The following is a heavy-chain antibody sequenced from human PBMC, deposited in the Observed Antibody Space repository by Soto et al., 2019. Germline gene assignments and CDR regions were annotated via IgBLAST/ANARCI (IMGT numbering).Heavy chain of an antibody. V-gene: IGHV3-30*18. Sequence: GESLKISCAASGFTFSSYGMHWVRQAPGKGLEWVAVISYDGSNKYYADSVKGRFTISRDNSKNTLYLQMNSLRAEDTAVYYCAKTLYDSSGYYPGGFDYWGQGTLVTVSS. D-gene: IGHD3-22*01. CDR3: AKTLYDSSGYYPGGFDY. CDR2: ISYDGSNK. J-gene: IGHJ4*02. CDR1: GFTFSSYG.